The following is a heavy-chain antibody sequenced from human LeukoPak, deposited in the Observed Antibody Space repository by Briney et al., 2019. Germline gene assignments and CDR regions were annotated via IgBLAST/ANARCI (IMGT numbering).Heavy chain of an antibody. Sequence: GGSLRLSCAASGFTFSSYSMNWVRQAPGKGLEWVSYISSSSSTIYYADSVKGRFTISRDNAKNSLYLQMNSLRAEDTAVYYCARDSQAAGTSLDYWGQGTLVTVSS. D-gene: IGHD6-13*01. CDR2: ISSSSSTI. CDR1: GFTFSSYS. V-gene: IGHV3-48*04. CDR3: ARDSQAAGTSLDY. J-gene: IGHJ4*02.